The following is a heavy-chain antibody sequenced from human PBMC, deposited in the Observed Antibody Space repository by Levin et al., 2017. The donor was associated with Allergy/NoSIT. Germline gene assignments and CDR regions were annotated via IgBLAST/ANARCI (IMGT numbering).Heavy chain of an antibody. V-gene: IGHV3-30*18. CDR1: GFTFSSYG. J-gene: IGHJ4*02. CDR2: ISYDGSNK. D-gene: IGHD4-11*01. Sequence: GGSLRLSCAASGFTFSSYGMHWVRQAPGKGLEWVAVISYDGSNKYYVDSVQGRFTISRDNSKNTLYLQMNSLRAEDTAVYYDAKDLGGYSPFDYWGQGTLVTVSS. CDR3: AKDLGGYSPFDY.